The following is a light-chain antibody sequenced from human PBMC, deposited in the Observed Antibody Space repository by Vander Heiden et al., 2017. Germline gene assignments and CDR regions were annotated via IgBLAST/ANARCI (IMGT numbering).Light chain of an antibody. CDR3: QQYYSTPPT. J-gene: IGKJ1*01. Sequence: DIVMTQSPDSLTVSLGERATINCKSSQSVLYRSNNKNYLAWFQQKPGQPPKLLIYWASTRESGVPDRFSGSGSGADFTLTISSLQADDVAVYYCQQYYSTPPTFGQGTKVEIK. CDR2: WAS. CDR1: QSVLYRSNNKNY. V-gene: IGKV4-1*01.